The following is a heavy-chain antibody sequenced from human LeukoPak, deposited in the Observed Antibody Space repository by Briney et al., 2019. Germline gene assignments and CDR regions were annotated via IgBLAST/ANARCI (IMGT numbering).Heavy chain of an antibody. Sequence: GGSLRLSCAASGFSVSRYSMNWVRQAPGKGLEWVSSVSRDSGHIYYADSLEGRFTISRDNSKNTVYLQMNSLRAEDTGVYYCARDRLEAVTDDDYFDYWGQGTLVTVSS. CDR2: VSRDSGHI. CDR3: ARDRLEAVTDDDYFDY. J-gene: IGHJ4*02. V-gene: IGHV3-21*01. CDR1: GFSVSRYS. D-gene: IGHD2-21*02.